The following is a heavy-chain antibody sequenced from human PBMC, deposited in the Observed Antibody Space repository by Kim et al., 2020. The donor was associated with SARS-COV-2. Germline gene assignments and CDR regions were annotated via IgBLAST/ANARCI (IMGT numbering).Heavy chain of an antibody. J-gene: IGHJ4*02. D-gene: IGHD3-3*01. Sequence: SETLSLTCTVSGGSISSSSYYWGWIHQPPGKGLEWIGSIYYSGSTYYNPSLKSRVTISVDTSKNQFSLKLSSVTAADTAVYYCASLWSGYLYYFDYWGQGTLVTVSS. CDR2: IYYSGST. V-gene: IGHV4-39*01. CDR1: GGSISSSSYY. CDR3: ASLWSGYLYYFDY.